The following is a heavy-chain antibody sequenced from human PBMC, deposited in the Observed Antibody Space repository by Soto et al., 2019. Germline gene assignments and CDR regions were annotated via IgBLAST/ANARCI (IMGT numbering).Heavy chain of an antibody. CDR1: GFDFNNSW. Sequence: EVQLVQSGGGLVQPGGSLRLSCGASGFDFNNSWMHWVRQDPGKGLVWVSRINGDGSDIKYADSVKGRFTISRDNAKNTVYLQMNSLRAEDTAVYYCARDQSTGDWFDAWGQGTLVTVSS. CDR3: ARDQSTGDWFDA. V-gene: IGHV3-74*03. D-gene: IGHD2-2*01. J-gene: IGHJ5*02. CDR2: INGDGSDI.